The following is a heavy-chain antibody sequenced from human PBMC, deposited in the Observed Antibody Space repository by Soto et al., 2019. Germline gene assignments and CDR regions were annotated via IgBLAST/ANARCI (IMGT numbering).Heavy chain of an antibody. CDR1: GYTFTSYA. CDR3: ASGASSVTTFYFDP. V-gene: IGHV1-3*01. CDR2: INPGNGNT. D-gene: IGHD4-17*01. Sequence: QVQVVQSGAEVKKPGASVKVSCKASGYTFTSYAMHWVRQAPGQRLEWMGWINPGNGNTKNSQKFQGRVTITRDTFASTAYMELGSLRSEDTAVFYCASGASSVTTFYFDPWGRGTLVTVSS. J-gene: IGHJ2*01.